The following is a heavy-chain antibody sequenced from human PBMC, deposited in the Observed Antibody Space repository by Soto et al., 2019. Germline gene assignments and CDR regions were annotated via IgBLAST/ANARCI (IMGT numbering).Heavy chain of an antibody. J-gene: IGHJ4*02. D-gene: IGHD1-1*01. Sequence: ASVKVSCKASGYTFTNYYLHWVRQAPGQGLEWVGMINPSARSASYAQKLRGRLSMDRDTSTTTVYMELSRLTFEDTAVYFCARDNSAANGVLDHWGQGTLVTVSS. V-gene: IGHV1-46*04. CDR2: INPSARSA. CDR1: GYTFTNYY. CDR3: ARDNSAANGVLDH.